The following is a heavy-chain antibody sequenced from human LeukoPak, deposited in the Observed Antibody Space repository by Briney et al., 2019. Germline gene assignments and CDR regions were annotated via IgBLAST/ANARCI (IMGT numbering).Heavy chain of an antibody. CDR1: GGSINSSSYY. V-gene: IGHV4-39*01. Sequence: KPSETLSLTCTVFGGSINSSSYYWGWIRQPPGKGLEWIGTIYYSGSTYYNPSLKSRVTISVHTSKNQFSLKLSSVTASDTAVYYCARRFAPSRNDAFDIWGQGTMVTVSS. CDR3: ARRFAPSRNDAFDI. J-gene: IGHJ3*02. D-gene: IGHD3-10*01. CDR2: IYYSGST.